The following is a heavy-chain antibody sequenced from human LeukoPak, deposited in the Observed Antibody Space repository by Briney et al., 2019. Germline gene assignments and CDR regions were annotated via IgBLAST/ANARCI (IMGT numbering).Heavy chain of an antibody. D-gene: IGHD6-6*01. CDR2: IWYDGSNK. V-gene: IGHV3-33*01. CDR3: ARDQEYSSSSFADY. J-gene: IGHJ4*02. Sequence: PGGSLRLSCAASGFTFSSYGMHWVRQAPAKGLEWVAVIWYDGSNKYYADSVKGRFTISRDNSKNTLYLQMNSLRAEDTAVYYCARDQEYSSSSFADYWGQGTLVTVSS. CDR1: GFTFSSYG.